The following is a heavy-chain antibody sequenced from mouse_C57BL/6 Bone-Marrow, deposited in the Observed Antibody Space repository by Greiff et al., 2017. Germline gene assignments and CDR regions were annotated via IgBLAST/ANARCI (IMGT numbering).Heavy chain of an antibody. CDR1: GYTFTSYW. CDR2: IHPNSGST. D-gene: IGHD1-1*01. Sequence: QVQLQQPGAELVKPGASVKLSCKASGYTFTSYWMHWVKQRPGQGLEWIGMIHPNSGSTNYNEKFKSKATLTVDKSSSTAYMQLGSLTSEDSAVYYCASYYGSSYPSYWYFDVWGTGTTVTVSS. J-gene: IGHJ1*03. CDR3: ASYYGSSYPSYWYFDV. V-gene: IGHV1-64*01.